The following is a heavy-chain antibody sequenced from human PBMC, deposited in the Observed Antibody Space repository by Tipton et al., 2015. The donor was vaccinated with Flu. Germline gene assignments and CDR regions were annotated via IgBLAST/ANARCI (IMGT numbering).Heavy chain of an antibody. CDR2: IYHNGDI. CDR1: GYSISRGYY. V-gene: IGHV4-38-2*01. J-gene: IGHJ4*02. CDR3: ARAEIGDFDY. D-gene: IGHD2/OR15-2a*01. Sequence: LRLSCAVSGYSISRGYYWGWIRQPPGKGLEWIGSIYHNGDIHFNPSLKSRVSISVDTSNNRFSLNPTSVTAADTAVYYCARAEIGDFDYWGQGTLVTVSS.